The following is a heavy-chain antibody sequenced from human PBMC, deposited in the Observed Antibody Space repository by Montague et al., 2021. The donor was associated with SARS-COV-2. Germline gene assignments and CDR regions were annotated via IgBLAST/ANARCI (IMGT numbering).Heavy chain of an antibody. V-gene: IGHV2-70*01. J-gene: IGHJ4*02. CDR3: ARISAWYSSGWSAFDY. CDR2: IDWDDDK. D-gene: IGHD6-19*01. CDR1: GFSLSTSGMC. Sequence: PALVKPTQTLTLTCTFSGFSLSTSGMCVSWIRQPPGKALEWLALIDWDDDKYYSTSLKTRLTIPKDTSKNQVVLTMTNMDPVDTATYYCARISAWYSSGWSAFDYWGQGTLVTVSS.